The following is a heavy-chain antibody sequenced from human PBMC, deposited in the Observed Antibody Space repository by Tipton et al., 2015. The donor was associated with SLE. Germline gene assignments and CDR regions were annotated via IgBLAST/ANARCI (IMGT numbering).Heavy chain of an antibody. CDR3: ARSGPALGYCSGGSCLDY. J-gene: IGHJ4*02. V-gene: IGHV4-59*08. Sequence: LRLSCTVSGGSISSYYWSWIRQPPGKGLEWIGYIYYSGSTNYNPSLKSRVTISVDTSKNQFSLKLSSVTAADTAVYYCARSGPALGYCSGGSCLDYWGQGTLVTVSS. CDR2: IYYSGST. CDR1: GGSISSYY. D-gene: IGHD2-15*01.